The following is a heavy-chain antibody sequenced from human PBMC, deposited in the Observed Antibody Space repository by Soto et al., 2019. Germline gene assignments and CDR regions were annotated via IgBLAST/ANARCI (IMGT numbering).Heavy chain of an antibody. CDR3: AREEIAAAGTQYFQH. CDR2: ISYDGSNK. Sequence: ESGGGVVQPGRSLRLSCAASGFTFSSYAMHWVRQAPGKGLEWVAVISYDGSNKYYADSVKGRFTISRDNSKNTLYLQMNSLRAEDTAVYYCAREEIAAAGTQYFQHWGQGTLVTVSS. D-gene: IGHD6-13*01. CDR1: GFTFSSYA. J-gene: IGHJ1*01. V-gene: IGHV3-30-3*01.